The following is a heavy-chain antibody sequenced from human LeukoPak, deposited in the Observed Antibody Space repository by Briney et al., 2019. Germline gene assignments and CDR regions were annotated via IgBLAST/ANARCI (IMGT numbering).Heavy chain of an antibody. CDR3: AKDGGTVCHVINYSFDS. CDR2: MCSDGSDK. J-gene: IGHJ4*02. V-gene: IGHV3-30*02. Sequence: GGSLRLSCVASGFTFSNYAMHWVRQAPGKGLEWVAIMCSDGSDKYHVNSVEGRFTISRDTSKNTLYLQMNNLRTEDTAVYYCAKDGGTVCHVINYSFDSWGQGTLVTASS. CDR1: GFTFSNYA. D-gene: IGHD1-1*01.